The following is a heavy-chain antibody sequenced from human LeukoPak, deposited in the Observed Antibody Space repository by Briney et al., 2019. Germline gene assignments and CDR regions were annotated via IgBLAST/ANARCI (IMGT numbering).Heavy chain of an antibody. D-gene: IGHD2-2*01. CDR2: INYSGST. Sequence: SETLTLTCSVSGGSISSYYWSWLRQPPGKGLEWIGYINYSGSTNYNPSLKSRVTISVDTFKNQLSLRLTSVTAADKAVYYCARQLGSTDWFDPWGQGTVVTVSS. J-gene: IGHJ5*02. V-gene: IGHV4-59*01. CDR3: ARQLGSTDWFDP. CDR1: GGSISSYY.